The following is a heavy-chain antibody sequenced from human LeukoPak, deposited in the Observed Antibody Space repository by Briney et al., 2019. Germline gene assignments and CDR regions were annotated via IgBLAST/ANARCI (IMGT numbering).Heavy chain of an antibody. CDR3: AKAKQQLVLTYYFDY. CDR1: GFTFDDYA. Sequence: GGSLGLSCAASGFTFDDYAMHWVRQAPGKGLEWVSGISWNSGSIGYADSVKGRFTISRDNAKNSLYLQMNSLRAEDTALYYCAKAKQQLVLTYYFDYWGQGTLVTVSS. D-gene: IGHD6-13*01. J-gene: IGHJ4*02. CDR2: ISWNSGSI. V-gene: IGHV3-9*01.